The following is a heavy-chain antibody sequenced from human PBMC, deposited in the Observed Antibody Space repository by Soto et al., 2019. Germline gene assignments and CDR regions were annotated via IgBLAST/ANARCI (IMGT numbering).Heavy chain of an antibody. CDR2: IDPSDSYT. D-gene: IGHD5-12*01. CDR1: GYSFTSYW. CDR3: ARQGRDGYNLAN. J-gene: IGHJ4*02. Sequence: GESLKISCKGSGYSFTSYWISWVRQKPGKGLEWMGRIDPSDSYTNYSPSFQGHVTISADKSISTAYLQWSSLKASDTAMYYCARQGRDGYNLANWGQGTLVTVSS. V-gene: IGHV5-10-1*01.